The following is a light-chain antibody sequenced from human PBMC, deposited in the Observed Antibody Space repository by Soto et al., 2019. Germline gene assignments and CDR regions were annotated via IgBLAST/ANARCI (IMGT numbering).Light chain of an antibody. CDR2: GAS. Sequence: EILLTQSPGSLSLSPGDRATLSCRASQSFSSTFFAWYQQKPGQAPRLLIYGASSRATGIPDRFSGSGSGTHFTLTISRLEPEYVAVYYGQQYASSVTFGKGTKVEIK. V-gene: IGKV3-20*01. J-gene: IGKJ1*01. CDR1: QSFSSTF. CDR3: QQYASSVT.